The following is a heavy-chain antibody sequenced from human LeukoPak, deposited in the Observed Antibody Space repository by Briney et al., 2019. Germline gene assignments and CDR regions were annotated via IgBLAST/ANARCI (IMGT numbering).Heavy chain of an antibody. D-gene: IGHD3-16*02. CDR3: ARVQYYDYVWGSYHGAFDI. J-gene: IGHJ3*02. Sequence: SETLSLTCTVSGGSISSYYWSWIRQPAGKGLEWIGRIYTSGSTYYNPSLKSRVTISVDTSKNQFSLKLSSVTAADTAVYYCARVQYYDYVWGSYHGAFDIWGQGTMVTVSS. CDR1: GGSISSYY. V-gene: IGHV4-4*07. CDR2: IYTSGST.